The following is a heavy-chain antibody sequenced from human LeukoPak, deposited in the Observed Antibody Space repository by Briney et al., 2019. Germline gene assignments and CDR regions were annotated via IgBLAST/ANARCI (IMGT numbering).Heavy chain of an antibody. D-gene: IGHD3-3*01. CDR2: ISYDGSNK. Sequence: GGSLRLSCAASGFTFSSYEMNWVRQAPGKGLEWVAVISYDGSNKYYADSVKGRFTISRDNSKNTLYLQMNSLRAKDTAVYYCASEIIFGSFDYWGQGTLVTVSS. CDR3: ASEIIFGSFDY. CDR1: GFTFSSYE. V-gene: IGHV3-30*04. J-gene: IGHJ4*02.